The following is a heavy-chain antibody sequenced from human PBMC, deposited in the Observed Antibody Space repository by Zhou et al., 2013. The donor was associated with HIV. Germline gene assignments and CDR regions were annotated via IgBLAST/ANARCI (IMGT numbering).Heavy chain of an antibody. D-gene: IGHD7-27*01. CDR2: IYYSGST. J-gene: IGHJ4*02. V-gene: IGHV4-59*11. CDR3: ASLGIGG. CDR1: GGSISSHN. Sequence: QVQLQESGPGLVKPSETLSLTCTVSGGSISSHNWSWIRQPPGKGLEWIGYIYYSGSTNYNPSLKSRVTMSVDTSNNHFSLKLSSVTAADTAMYYCASLGIGGWGQGTLVTVSS.